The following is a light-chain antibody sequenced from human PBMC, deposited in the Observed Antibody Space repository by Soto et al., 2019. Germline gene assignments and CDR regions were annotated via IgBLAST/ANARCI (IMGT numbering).Light chain of an antibody. V-gene: IGKV1-6*01. CDR3: LQDYKYTWT. J-gene: IGKJ1*01. Sequence: AIQLAQGRSSVSAAVGDRGTLRCRESQGIRNDLGWYEQKPGKAPKLLIYAASSLHGGVPSRGSGSGAGTDFTLTISSLQPADFATYDCLQDYKYTWTFGRGTQVDIK. CDR2: AAS. CDR1: QGIRND.